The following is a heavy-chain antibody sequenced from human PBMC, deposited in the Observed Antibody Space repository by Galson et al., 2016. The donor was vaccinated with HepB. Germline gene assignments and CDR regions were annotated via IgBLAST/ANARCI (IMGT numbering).Heavy chain of an antibody. CDR1: GFTFSHFA. J-gene: IGHJ6*03. Sequence: SLRLSCAVSGFTFSHFAMHWVRQAPGKGLEWVAVISYDETNKYYADSVKGRFTISRDSSKNTLYLQMNSLRAEDTAVYYCAKDGFNYYGSGSMFYHYYMDVWGQGTTVTVSS. CDR3: AKDGFNYYGSGSMFYHYYMDV. V-gene: IGHV3-30*18. CDR2: ISYDETNK. D-gene: IGHD3-10*01.